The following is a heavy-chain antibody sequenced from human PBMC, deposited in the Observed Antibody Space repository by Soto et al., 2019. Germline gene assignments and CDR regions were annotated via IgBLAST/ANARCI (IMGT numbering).Heavy chain of an antibody. CDR3: ARAGQTVNSGWYENWFDP. CDR2: ISYDGSNK. J-gene: IGHJ5*02. V-gene: IGHV3-30-3*01. Sequence: TGGSLRLSCAASGFTFSSYAMHWVRQAPGKGLEWVAVISYDGSNKYYADSVKGRFTISRDNSKNTLYLQMNSLRAEDTAVYYCARAGQTVNSGWYENWFDPWGQGTLVTVSS. D-gene: IGHD6-19*01. CDR1: GFTFSSYA.